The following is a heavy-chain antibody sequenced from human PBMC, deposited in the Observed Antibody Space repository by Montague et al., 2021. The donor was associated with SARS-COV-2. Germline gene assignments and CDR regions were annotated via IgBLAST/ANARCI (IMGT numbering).Heavy chain of an antibody. J-gene: IGHJ2*01. V-gene: IGHV4-59*12. CDR2: VTHSGTT. Sequence: SETLSLTCTVSGVSIDDNYFAWIRQPPGKGLEWIGSVTHSGTTDSNPSLRGRLTMSVDTSQNHFSMTLTSVTAADSALYFCARESSDFYPRYFGVWGRGVLITVTS. D-gene: IGHD6-25*01. CDR3: ARESSDFYPRYFGV. CDR1: GVSIDDNY.